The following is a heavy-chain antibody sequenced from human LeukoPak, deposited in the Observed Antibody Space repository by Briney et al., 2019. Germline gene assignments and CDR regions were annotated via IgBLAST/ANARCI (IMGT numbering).Heavy chain of an antibody. CDR2: IYSAGTS. J-gene: IGHJ4*02. CDR3: VLFLRYLDY. Sequence: GGSLRLSCTVSGFSVSAIYLSWVRQVPGKGLQWVSGIYSAGTSFHAESLEGRFTVSRDFSKNILYLQMNSLRAEDTGVYYCVLFLRYLDYWGQGTLVTVSS. D-gene: IGHD2-21*01. V-gene: IGHV3-53*01. CDR1: GFSVSAIY.